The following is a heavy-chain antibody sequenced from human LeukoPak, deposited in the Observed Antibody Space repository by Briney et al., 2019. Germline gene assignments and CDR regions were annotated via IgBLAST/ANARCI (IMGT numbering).Heavy chain of an antibody. CDR2: ISYDGSNK. Sequence: GGSLRLSCAASGFTFSSYAMHWVRQAPGKGLEWVAVISYDGSNKYYADPVKGRFTISRDNSKNTLYLQMNSLRAEDTAVYYCARDRSGYYFDYWGQGTLVTVSS. CDR3: ARDRSGYYFDY. J-gene: IGHJ4*02. D-gene: IGHD3-22*01. V-gene: IGHV3-30-3*01. CDR1: GFTFSSYA.